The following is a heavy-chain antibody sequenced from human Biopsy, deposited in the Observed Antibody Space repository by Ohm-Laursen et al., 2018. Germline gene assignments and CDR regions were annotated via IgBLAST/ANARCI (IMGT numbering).Heavy chain of an antibody. CDR3: ALQSVAQMKNFDY. D-gene: IGHD6-19*01. V-gene: IGHV1-2*02. CDR1: GYTYSDYG. CDR2: ISPKSGDT. J-gene: IGHJ4*02. Sequence: ASVKVSCKTSGYTYSDYGVSWVRQAPGQGLEWMGWISPKSGDTNYAHKFQGNITMTRDTSMSTAYMEMSRLRCDDTAVYYCALQSVAQMKNFDYWGQGTLVTVSS.